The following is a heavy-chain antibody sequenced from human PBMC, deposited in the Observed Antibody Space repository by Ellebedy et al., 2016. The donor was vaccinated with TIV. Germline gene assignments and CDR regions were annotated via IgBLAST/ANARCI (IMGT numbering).Heavy chain of an antibody. CDR2: ISAYSGNT. Sequence: ASVKVSCKASGYTFTSFGVTWVRQAPGHELEWMGWISAYSGNTKYAQKLQGRVILTTDTSMNTAYLVLRSLRSDDTAVYYCARVGPFYDDTSGYMHYWGQGTLVTVSS. CDR1: GYTFTSFG. J-gene: IGHJ4*02. V-gene: IGHV1-18*04. CDR3: ARVGPFYDDTSGYMHY. D-gene: IGHD3-22*01.